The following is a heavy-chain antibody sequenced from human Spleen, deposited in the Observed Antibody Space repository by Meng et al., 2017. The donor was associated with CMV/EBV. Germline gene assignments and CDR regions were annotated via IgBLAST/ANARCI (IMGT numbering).Heavy chain of an antibody. V-gene: IGHV3-74*01. J-gene: IGHJ4*02. CDR1: GFSFSSYW. CDR2: ITADGTIT. CDR3: ARERIAVAGGPLDY. D-gene: IGHD6-19*01. Sequence: GGSLRLSCVASGFSFSSYWMHWVRQGPGKGLVWVSRITADGTITSYADSVRGRFTISRDNAKNTLYLHMDSLTAEDTAVYYCARERIAVAGGPLDYWGQGTLVTVSS.